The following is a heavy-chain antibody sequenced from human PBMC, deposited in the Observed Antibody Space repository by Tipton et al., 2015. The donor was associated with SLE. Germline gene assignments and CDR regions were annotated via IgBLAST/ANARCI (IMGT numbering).Heavy chain of an antibody. D-gene: IGHD3-22*01. CDR2: SYYSGRT. CDR3: ARGQGYYYDSSAYLDY. Sequence: TLSLTCTVSSGSISSGDYYWSWFRQPPANGLGWIGYSYYSGRTYYNPSLKSRVTISVDTSKNQFSLKLSSVTVADTAVYYCARGQGYYYDSSAYLDYWGQRILVTVSS. V-gene: IGHV4-30-4*01. J-gene: IGHJ4*02. CDR1: SGSISSGDYY.